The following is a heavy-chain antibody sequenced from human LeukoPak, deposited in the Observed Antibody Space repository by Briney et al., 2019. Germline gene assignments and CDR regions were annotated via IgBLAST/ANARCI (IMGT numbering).Heavy chain of an antibody. J-gene: IGHJ6*03. V-gene: IGHV3-7*01. D-gene: IGHD4-17*01. CDR3: ARNQRSPNITVTTGPDQKFYYYYYYMDV. CDR2: IKQDGSEK. CDR1: GFTFSSYW. Sequence: PGGSLRLSCAASGFTFSSYWMSWVRHAPGKGLEWVANIKQDGSEKYYVDSVKGRFTISRDNAKNSLYLQMNSLRAEDTAVYYCARNQRSPNITVTTGPDQKFYYYYYYMDVWGKGTTVTVSS.